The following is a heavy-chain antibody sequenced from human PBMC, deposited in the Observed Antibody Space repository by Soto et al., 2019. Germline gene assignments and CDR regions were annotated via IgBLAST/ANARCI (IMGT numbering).Heavy chain of an antibody. Sequence: QVQLVQSGAEVKKPGASVKVSCKASGYTFTGYYMNWVRQAPGQGLEWMGWINPNSGGTNYAQKFQGWVTMTRDTSISTAYMELSRLRSDDTAVYYCARGVIGYCSGGSCYDNWFDPWGQGTLVTVSS. D-gene: IGHD2-15*01. V-gene: IGHV1-2*04. CDR1: GYTFTGYY. CDR3: ARGVIGYCSGGSCYDNWFDP. J-gene: IGHJ5*02. CDR2: INPNSGGT.